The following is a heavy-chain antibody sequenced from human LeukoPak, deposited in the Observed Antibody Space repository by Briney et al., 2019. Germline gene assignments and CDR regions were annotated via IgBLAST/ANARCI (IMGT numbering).Heavy chain of an antibody. CDR3: ARGSGGSSWYVNYYYYYYMDV. CDR2: IYYSGST. Sequence: TSETLSLTCTVSGGSISSSSYYWGWIRQPPGKGLECTGSIYYSGSTYYNPSLKSRVTISVDTSKNQFSLKLSSVTAADTAVYYCARGSGGSSWYVNYYYYYYMDVWGKGTTVTVSS. J-gene: IGHJ6*03. D-gene: IGHD6-13*01. V-gene: IGHV4-39*07. CDR1: GGSISSSSYY.